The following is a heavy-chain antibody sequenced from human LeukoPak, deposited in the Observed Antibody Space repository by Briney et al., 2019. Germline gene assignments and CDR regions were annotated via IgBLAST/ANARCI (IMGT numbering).Heavy chain of an antibody. CDR1: GFTFSTYW. D-gene: IGHD3-22*01. J-gene: IGHJ4*02. V-gene: IGHV3-74*01. CDR3: ARGRSYYDSFD. CDR2: INNDGSRT. Sequence: PGGSLRLSCAASGFTFSTYWMYWVRQVPGKGLVWVSHINNDGSRTSYADSVKGRFTISRDNAKNMLYLQMNSLRAEDTAVYYCARGRSYYDSFDWGQGTLVTVSS.